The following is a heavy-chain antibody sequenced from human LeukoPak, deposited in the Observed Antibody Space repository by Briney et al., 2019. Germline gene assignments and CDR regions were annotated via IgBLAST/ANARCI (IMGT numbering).Heavy chain of an antibody. CDR3: ARDRFYSGSSNFDY. CDR1: GFTFSSYS. D-gene: IGHD1-26*01. CDR2: ISSSSSTI. J-gene: IGHJ4*02. V-gene: IGHV3-48*01. Sequence: PGGSLRLSCAASGFTFSSYSMNWVRQAPGKGLEWVSYISSSSSTIYYADSVKGRFTISRDNAKNSLYLQMNSLRAEDTAVYYCARDRFYSGSSNFDYWGQGALVTVSS.